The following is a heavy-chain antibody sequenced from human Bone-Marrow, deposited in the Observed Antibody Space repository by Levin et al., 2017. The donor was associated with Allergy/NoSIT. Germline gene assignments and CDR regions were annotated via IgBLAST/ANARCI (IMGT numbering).Heavy chain of an antibody. J-gene: IGHJ4*02. Sequence: TGGSLRLSCAAFGFSFTKVWMTWVRQAPGKGLEWVGRIKSETDGGTIDYAAPVKGRFTISRDDSRSTLYLQMNSLKTEDTAVYYCTTEVWARSIRDDYWGQGTLVTVSS. CDR1: GFSFTKVW. CDR2: IKSETDGGTI. V-gene: IGHV3-15*01. CDR3: TTEVWARSIRDDY. D-gene: IGHD2-21*01.